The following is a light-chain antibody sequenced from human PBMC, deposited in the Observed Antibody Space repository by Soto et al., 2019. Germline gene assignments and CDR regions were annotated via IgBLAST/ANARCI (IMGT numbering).Light chain of an antibody. CDR1: EGVGSN. Sequence: EIVMTQSPPTLSVSPGERVTLSCRASEGVGSNLAWYNHKPGQAPRIVVFGASTRAAGIPPRFSGSGSGSQLTLTIDSMQSEDSGVYYCQQYENWPRTFGQGTKVELK. CDR2: GAS. J-gene: IGKJ1*01. V-gene: IGKV3-15*01. CDR3: QQYENWPRT.